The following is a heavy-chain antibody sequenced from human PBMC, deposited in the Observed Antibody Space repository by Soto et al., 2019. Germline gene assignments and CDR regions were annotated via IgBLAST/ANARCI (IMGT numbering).Heavy chain of an antibody. Sequence: QVQLVESGGGVVQPGRSLRLSCAASGFRFSDYGIHWVRQAPGKGLEWVALISYDGSKKFYTDSVKGRFTISRDNSKNSMYLQIDRLRAEDTAVYYCAKMDADLLPYYYSGMDVWGQGNTVTVSS. V-gene: IGHV3-30*18. CDR1: GFRFSDYG. J-gene: IGHJ6*02. D-gene: IGHD1-26*01. CDR3: AKMDADLLPYYYSGMDV. CDR2: ISYDGSKK.